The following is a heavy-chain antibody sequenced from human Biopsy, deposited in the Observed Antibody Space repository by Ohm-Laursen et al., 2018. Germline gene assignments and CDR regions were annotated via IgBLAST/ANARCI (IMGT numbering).Heavy chain of an antibody. CDR3: VRSLRNYDFLDS. J-gene: IGHJ4*02. V-gene: IGHV3-9*01. Sequence: SLRLSCTATGFNFDDYAMHWIRQGPGKGLEWVAGLTWNSGTIAYAGSVRVRFTISRDNAKNSLYLQMNNLTSEDTALYYCVRSLRNYDFLDSWGQGTLVSVSS. CDR2: LTWNSGTI. D-gene: IGHD3-16*01. CDR1: GFNFDDYA.